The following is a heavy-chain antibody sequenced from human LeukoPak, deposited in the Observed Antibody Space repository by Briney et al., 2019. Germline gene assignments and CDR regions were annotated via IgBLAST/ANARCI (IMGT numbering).Heavy chain of an antibody. CDR3: ARESGYSYGETNDY. D-gene: IGHD5-18*01. CDR1: GVSISSGDYY. Sequence: SETLSLTCTVSGVSISSGDYYWSWIRQPPGKGLEWIGYIYYSGSTYYNPSLKSRVTISVDTSKNQFSLKLSSVTAADTAVYYCARESGYSYGETNDYWGQGTLVTVSS. J-gene: IGHJ4*02. V-gene: IGHV4-30-4*01. CDR2: IYYSGST.